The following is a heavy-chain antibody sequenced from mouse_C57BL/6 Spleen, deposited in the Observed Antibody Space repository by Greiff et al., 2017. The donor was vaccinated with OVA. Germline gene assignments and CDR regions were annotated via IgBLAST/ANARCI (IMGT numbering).Heavy chain of an antibody. D-gene: IGHD1-3*01. CDR1: GYTFTSYT. CDR3: ASGAEYSPNFDY. V-gene: IGHV1-4*01. CDR2: INPSSGYT. J-gene: IGHJ2*01. Sequence: QVQLQQSGAELARPGASVKMSCKASGYTFTSYTMHWVKQRPGQGLEWIGYINPSSGYTKYNQKFKDKATLTADKSSSTAYMQLSSLTSEDSAVYYCASGAEYSPNFDYWGQGTTLTVSS.